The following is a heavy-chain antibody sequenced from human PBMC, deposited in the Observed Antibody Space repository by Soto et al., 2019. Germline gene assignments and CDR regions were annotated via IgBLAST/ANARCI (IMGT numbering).Heavy chain of an antibody. Sequence: ASVKVSCKASGGTFSSYTISWVRQAPGQGLEWMGRIIPILGIANYAQKFQGRVTITADKSTSTAYMELSSLRSEDTAVYYCARSAYGSGSYYPTFDYWGQGTLVTVSS. CDR1: GGTFSSYT. CDR3: ARSAYGSGSYYPTFDY. J-gene: IGHJ4*02. CDR2: IIPILGIA. V-gene: IGHV1-69*02. D-gene: IGHD3-10*01.